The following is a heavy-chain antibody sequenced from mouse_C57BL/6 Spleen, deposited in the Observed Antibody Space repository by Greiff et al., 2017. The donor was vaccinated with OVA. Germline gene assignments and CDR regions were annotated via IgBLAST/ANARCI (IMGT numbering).Heavy chain of an antibody. J-gene: IGHJ4*01. V-gene: IGHV1-63*01. CDR1: GYTFTNYW. CDR2: IYPGGGYT. Sequence: VQLQQSGAELVRPGTSVKMSCKASGYTFTNYWIGWAKQRPGHGLEWIGDIYPGGGYTNYNEKFKGKATLTADKSSSTAYMQFSSLTSEDSAIYYCAFYSNYPSMDYWGQGTSVTVSS. D-gene: IGHD2-5*01. CDR3: AFYSNYPSMDY.